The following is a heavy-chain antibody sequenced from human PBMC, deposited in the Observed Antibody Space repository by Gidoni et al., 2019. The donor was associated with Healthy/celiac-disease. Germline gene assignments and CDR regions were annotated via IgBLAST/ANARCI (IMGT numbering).Heavy chain of an antibody. CDR2: IKQDGSEK. V-gene: IGHV3-7*01. Sequence: EVQLGESGGGLVQPGGSVRLSCAAAGLTCSRYWMSWVRQAPGKGLECVANIKQDGSEKYYVDSVKGRFTISRDNAKNSLYLQMNSLRAEDTAVYYCARLTGYLAARWYFDLWGRGTLVTVSS. D-gene: IGHD3-9*01. CDR3: ARLTGYLAARWYFDL. CDR1: GLTCSRYW. J-gene: IGHJ2*01.